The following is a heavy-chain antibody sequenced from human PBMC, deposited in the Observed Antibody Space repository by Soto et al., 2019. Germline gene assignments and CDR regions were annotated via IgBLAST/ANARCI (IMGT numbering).Heavy chain of an antibody. CDR3: ARGSYYGSGSYYPPFDD. Sequence: QVQLVESGGGVVQPGRSLRLSCAASGFTFSSYGMHWVRQAPGKGLEWEAVIWYDGSNKYYADSVKGRLTISRDNSKNTLYLQMNSLRAEDTAVYYCARGSYYGSGSYYPPFDDWGQGTLVTVSS. CDR1: GFTFSSYG. CDR2: IWYDGSNK. J-gene: IGHJ4*02. V-gene: IGHV3-33*01. D-gene: IGHD3-10*01.